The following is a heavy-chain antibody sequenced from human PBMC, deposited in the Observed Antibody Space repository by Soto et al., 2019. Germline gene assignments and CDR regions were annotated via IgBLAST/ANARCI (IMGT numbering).Heavy chain of an antibody. V-gene: IGHV3-23*01. CDR3: AKDPNGSGSYWPDY. CDR1: GFTFSSYA. CDR2: ISGSGGST. Sequence: XXSLRLSFAASGFTFSSYAMRWVPQAPGKGLEWVSAISGSGGSTYYTDSVKGRFTISRDNSKNTLYLQMNSLSAEDTAVYYCAKDPNGSGSYWPDYWGQGTLVTVS. J-gene: IGHJ4*02. D-gene: IGHD3-10*01.